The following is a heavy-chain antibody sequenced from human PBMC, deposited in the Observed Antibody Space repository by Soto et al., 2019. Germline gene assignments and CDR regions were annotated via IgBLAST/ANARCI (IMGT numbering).Heavy chain of an antibody. J-gene: IGHJ4*02. D-gene: IGHD4-4*01. V-gene: IGHV1-69*08. CDR2: IIPILGIA. CDR3: ARDIRRETTEQR. Sequence: QVQLVQSGAEVKKPGSSVKVSCKASGGTFSSYTISWVRQAPGQGLEWMGRIIPILGIANYAQKFQGRVTITADKSTTTAYMELSSLRSEDTAEYSCARDIRRETTEQRWGQGTLVTVSS. CDR1: GGTFSSYT.